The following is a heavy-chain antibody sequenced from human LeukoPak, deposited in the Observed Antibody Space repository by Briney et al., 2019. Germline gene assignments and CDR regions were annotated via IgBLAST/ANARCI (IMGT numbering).Heavy chain of an antibody. Sequence: GASLKISCKGSGYSFTSYWIGWGRQMPGKGLEWMAIIYPSDSDTRYSPSFRGQVTISADTSISTAYLQWSSLKASDTAMYYCARHGLAGGVHAVDYWGQGTLVTVSS. D-gene: IGHD2-2*01. CDR3: ARHGLAGGVHAVDY. J-gene: IGHJ4*02. V-gene: IGHV5-51*01. CDR2: IYPSDSDT. CDR1: GYSFTSYW.